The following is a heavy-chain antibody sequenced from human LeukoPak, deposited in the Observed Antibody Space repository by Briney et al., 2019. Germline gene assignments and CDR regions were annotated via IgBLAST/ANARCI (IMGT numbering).Heavy chain of an antibody. Sequence: ASVKVSCKVSGYTLTELSMHWVRQAPGKGIEWMGGFDPEDGETIYAQKFQGRVTMTEDTSTDTAYMELSSLRSEDTAVYYCAAEYCSSTSCYWSYWGQGTLVTVSS. CDR1: GYTLTELS. D-gene: IGHD2-2*01. J-gene: IGHJ4*02. V-gene: IGHV1-24*01. CDR2: FDPEDGET. CDR3: AAEYCSSTSCYWSY.